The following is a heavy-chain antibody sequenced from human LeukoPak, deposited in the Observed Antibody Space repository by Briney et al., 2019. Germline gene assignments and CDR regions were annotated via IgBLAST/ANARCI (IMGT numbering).Heavy chain of an antibody. J-gene: IGHJ4*02. CDR3: ARPGIAAADIGPYYFDY. Sequence: PGGSLRLSCAASGFTFSSYWMHWVRQAPGKGLVWVSRINTDESSTSYADSVKGRFTISRDNAKNTLYLQMNSLRAEDTAVYYCARPGIAAADIGPYYFDYWGQGTLVTVSS. CDR1: GFTFSSYW. CDR2: INTDESST. V-gene: IGHV3-74*01. D-gene: IGHD6-13*01.